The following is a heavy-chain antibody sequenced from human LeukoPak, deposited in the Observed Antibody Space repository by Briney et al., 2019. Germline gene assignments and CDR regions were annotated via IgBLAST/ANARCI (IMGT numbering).Heavy chain of an antibody. V-gene: IGHV1-69*02. CDR1: GGTFSSYT. J-gene: IGHJ4*02. CDR3: ARGEAVYRPSDY. Sequence: SVKVSCKASGGTFSSYTISWVRQAPGQGLEWMGRIIPILGIANYAQKFQGRVTITADKSTSTAYMELSSLRSEDTAVYYSARGEAVYRPSDYWGQGTLVTVSS. CDR2: IIPILGIA. D-gene: IGHD3-16*02.